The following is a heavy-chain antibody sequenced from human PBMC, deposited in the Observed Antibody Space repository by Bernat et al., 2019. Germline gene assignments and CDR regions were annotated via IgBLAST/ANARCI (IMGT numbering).Heavy chain of an antibody. Sequence: QVQLVQSGAEVKKPGSSVKVSCKASGGTFSSYAISWVRQAPGQGLEWMGGIIPIFGIANYAQKFQGRVTLTADKSTSTAYMELSSLRSEVPAVYYCATGLSDLGEFSCFDYWGQGTLVTVSS. CDR3: ATGLSDLGEFSCFDY. CDR2: IIPIFGIA. V-gene: IGHV1-69*17. J-gene: IGHJ4*02. D-gene: IGHD3-16*02. CDR1: GGTFSSYA.